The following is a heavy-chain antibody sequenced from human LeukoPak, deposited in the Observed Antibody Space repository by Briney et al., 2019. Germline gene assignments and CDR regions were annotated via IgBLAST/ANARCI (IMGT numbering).Heavy chain of an antibody. CDR3: AREGRGEYFDY. J-gene: IGHJ4*02. CDR2: INQDGSEK. V-gene: IGHV3-7*01. D-gene: IGHD3-10*01. Sequence: EVQLVESGGGWVQPGGSLRLSCAASGFTFSSYWMNWVRQAPGKGLEWVANINQDGSEKYYVDSVKGRFTISRDNGKNSLYLQLNSLRAEDTAVYYCAREGRGEYFDYWGQGTLVTVSS. CDR1: GFTFSSYW.